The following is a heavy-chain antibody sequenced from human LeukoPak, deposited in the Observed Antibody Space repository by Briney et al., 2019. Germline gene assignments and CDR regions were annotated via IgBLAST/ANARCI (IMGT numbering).Heavy chain of an antibody. D-gene: IGHD3-3*01. CDR2: IIPIFGTA. CDR3: ARALNNELGDVLFDY. V-gene: IGHV1-69*13. CDR1: GGTFSSYA. Sequence: SVKVSCKASGGTFSSYAISWVRQAPGQGLEWMGGIIPIFGTANYAQKFQGRVTITADESTSTAYMELSSLRSEDTAVYYCARALNNELGDVLFDYWGQGTLVTVSS. J-gene: IGHJ4*02.